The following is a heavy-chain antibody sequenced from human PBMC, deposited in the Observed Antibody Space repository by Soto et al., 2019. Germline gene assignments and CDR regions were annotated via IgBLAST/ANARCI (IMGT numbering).Heavy chain of an antibody. Sequence: ASVKVSCKASGYTFTSYYMHWVRQAPGQGLEWMGIINPSGGSTSYAQKFQGRVTMTRDTSTSTVYMELSSLRSEDTAVYYCARVPSGSYWYHSPAPPDYWGQGTPVPV. CDR1: GYTFTSYY. J-gene: IGHJ4*02. V-gene: IGHV1-46*01. D-gene: IGHD1-26*01. CDR3: ARVPSGSYWYHSPAPPDY. CDR2: INPSGGST.